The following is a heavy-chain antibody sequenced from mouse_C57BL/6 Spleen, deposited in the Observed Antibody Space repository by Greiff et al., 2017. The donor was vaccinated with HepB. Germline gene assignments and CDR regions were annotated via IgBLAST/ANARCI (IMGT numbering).Heavy chain of an antibody. CDR2: IYPSDSET. D-gene: IGHD4-1*02. J-gene: IGHJ3*01. V-gene: IGHV1-61*01. CDR1: GYTFTSYW. CDR3: ARSATGTALAY. Sequence: QVQLQQPGAELVRPGSSVKLSCKASGYTFTSYWMDWVKQRPGQGLEWIGNIYPSDSETHYNQKFKDKATLTVDKSSSTAYMQLSSLTSEDSAVYYCARSATGTALAYWGQGTLVTVSA.